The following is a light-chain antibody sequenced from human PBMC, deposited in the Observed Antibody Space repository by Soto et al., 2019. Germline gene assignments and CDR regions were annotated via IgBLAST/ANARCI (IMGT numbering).Light chain of an antibody. CDR2: GAS. Sequence: IMLTKSPGTLTLSPGERATLAGMARQSVGTSYLAWYQQKPGQAPRLLIYGASSRATDIPDRFSGSGSGREFTLTISRLEPEDCAVYYCQQYDKSPWTFGQGTKLEIK. J-gene: IGKJ2*02. CDR1: QSVGTSY. V-gene: IGKV3-20*01. CDR3: QQYDKSPWT.